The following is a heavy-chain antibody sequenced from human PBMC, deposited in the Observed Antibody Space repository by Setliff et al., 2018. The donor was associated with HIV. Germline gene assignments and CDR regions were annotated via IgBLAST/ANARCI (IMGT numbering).Heavy chain of an antibody. V-gene: IGHV4-34*01. J-gene: IGHJ4*02. CDR3: ARGLVVAATMYYFDY. D-gene: IGHD2-15*01. Sequence: ETLSLTCAVSGGSFSGYYWSWIRQPPGKGLEWIGEINHSGSTNYNPSLKSRVTISVDTSKNQFSLKLSSVTAADTAVYYCARGLVVAATMYYFDYWGQGTLVTVSS. CDR1: GGSFSGYY. CDR2: INHSGST.